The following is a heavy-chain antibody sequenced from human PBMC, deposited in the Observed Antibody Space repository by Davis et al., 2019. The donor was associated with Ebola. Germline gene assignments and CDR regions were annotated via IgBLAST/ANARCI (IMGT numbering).Heavy chain of an antibody. V-gene: IGHV4-59*06. D-gene: IGHD4-17*01. CDR2: IYYSGST. J-gene: IGHJ5*02. CDR3: ARAATVTTNLNWFDP. CDR1: GGSISSYY. Sequence: MPSETLSLTCTVSGGSISSYYWSWIRQPPGKGLEWIGYIYYSGSTYYNPSLKSRVTISVDTSKNQFSLKLSSVTAADTAVYYCARAATVTTNLNWFDPWGRGTLVTVSS.